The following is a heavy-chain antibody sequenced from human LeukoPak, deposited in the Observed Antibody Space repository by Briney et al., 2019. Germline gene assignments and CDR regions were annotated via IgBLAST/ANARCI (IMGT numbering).Heavy chain of an antibody. J-gene: IGHJ4*02. V-gene: IGHV3-21*01. D-gene: IGHD3-10*01. CDR3: ARNMVRGVIEFDY. Sequence: PGGSLRLSCAASGFTFSSYSMNWVRQTPGKGLEWVSSISSSSSYIYYADSVKGRFTISRDNAKNSLYLQMNSLRAEDTAVYYCARNMVRGVIEFDYWGQGTLVTVSS. CDR1: GFTFSSYS. CDR2: ISSSSSYI.